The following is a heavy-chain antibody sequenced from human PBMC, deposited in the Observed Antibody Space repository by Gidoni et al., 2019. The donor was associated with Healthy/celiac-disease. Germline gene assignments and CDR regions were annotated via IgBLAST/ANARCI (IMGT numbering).Heavy chain of an antibody. CDR3: ARSGGGSCYSDY. Sequence: QVQLGQSEAEVKKPGASVKVSCKAFGYTFTYCSLHWLQQAPGQGLERMRWITLYNGNINYAKKFQSRVTITRDMSLRTAYIELSSLRSEDSAVYYWARSGGGSCYSDYWGQGTLVTVSS. V-gene: IGHV1-45*02. CDR1: GYTFTYCS. J-gene: IGHJ4*02. CDR2: ITLYNGNI. D-gene: IGHD2-15*01.